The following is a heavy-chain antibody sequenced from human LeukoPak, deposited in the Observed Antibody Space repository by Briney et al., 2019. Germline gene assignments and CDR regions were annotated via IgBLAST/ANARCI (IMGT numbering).Heavy chain of an antibody. Sequence: GGSLRLSCAASGFAFSGAAMHWVRQAPGKGLEWVAITSFDGSNKFYSDSVKGRFTISRDNSVNTLFLQMTSLSPEDTAIYYCARNFPYSSSYNLDVWGQGTLVTVSS. CDR3: ARNFPYSSSYNLDV. CDR1: GFAFSGAA. J-gene: IGHJ4*02. D-gene: IGHD6-6*01. V-gene: IGHV3-30-3*01. CDR2: TSFDGSNK.